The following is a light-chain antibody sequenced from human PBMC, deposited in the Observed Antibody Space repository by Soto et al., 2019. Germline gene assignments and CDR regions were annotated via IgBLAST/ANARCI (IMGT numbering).Light chain of an antibody. CDR3: HLYGSSPPFT. Sequence: EIVLTQSPGTLSLSPGERATLSCRASQSVSSSYLAWYQQKPGQAPRLLIYGASSRATGIPDRFSGSGSGTDFSLTISRLEPEDFSVYYCHLYGSSPPFTFGPGTKVDIK. J-gene: IGKJ3*01. CDR2: GAS. V-gene: IGKV3-20*01. CDR1: QSVSSSY.